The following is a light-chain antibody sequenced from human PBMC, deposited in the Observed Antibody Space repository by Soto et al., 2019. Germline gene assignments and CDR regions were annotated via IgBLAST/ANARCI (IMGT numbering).Light chain of an antibody. V-gene: IGLV2-8*01. Sequence: QSALTQPPSASGSPGQSVTISCTGTSNDVGGYNYVSWYQQHPGRVPKLIIYEVSNRPSGVPDRFSGSKSGNTASLTVSGLQAEDEADYYCTSYAGSNNLGVFGGGTKLTVL. CDR2: EVS. CDR1: SNDVGGYNY. J-gene: IGLJ3*02. CDR3: TSYAGSNNLGV.